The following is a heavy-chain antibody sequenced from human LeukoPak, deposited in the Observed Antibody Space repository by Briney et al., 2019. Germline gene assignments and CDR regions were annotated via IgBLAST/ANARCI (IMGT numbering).Heavy chain of an antibody. J-gene: IGHJ4*02. CDR3: ARHGPGFTSSPGPDY. Sequence: GESLKISCKGSGYSFTSYWIGWVRQMPGKGLEWMGIIHPGDSDTRYSPSFQGQVTISADKSINTAYLQWSSLKASDTAMYYCARHGPGFTSSPGPDYWGQGTLVTVPS. CDR2: IHPGDSDT. V-gene: IGHV5-51*01. D-gene: IGHD3-10*01. CDR1: GYSFTSYW.